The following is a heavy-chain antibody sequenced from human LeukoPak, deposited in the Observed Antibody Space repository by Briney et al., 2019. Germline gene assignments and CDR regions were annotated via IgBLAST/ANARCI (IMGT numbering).Heavy chain of an antibody. Sequence: SETLSLTCAAYGGSFSGYYWSWIRQAPGKGLEWIGEINHSGSTNYNASLKSRVTISVDTSKNQFSLKLSSVTAADTAVYYCARGNYCSSTSRYTDLPGASKHRSGQNNFDYWGQGTLVTVSS. V-gene: IGHV4-34*01. CDR2: INHSGST. J-gene: IGHJ4*02. D-gene: IGHD2-2*02. CDR1: GGSFSGYY. CDR3: ARGNYCSSTSRYTDLPGASKHRSGQNNFDY.